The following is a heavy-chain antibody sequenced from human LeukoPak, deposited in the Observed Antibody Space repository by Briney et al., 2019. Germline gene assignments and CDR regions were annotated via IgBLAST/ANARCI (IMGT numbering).Heavy chain of an antibody. Sequence: SETLSLTCAVYGGSFSGYYWSWIRQPPGKGLEWIGYIYHSGSTYYNPSLKSRVTISVDRSKNQFSLKLSSVTAADTAVYYCARDYWGAFDIWGQGTMVTVSS. D-gene: IGHD7-27*01. V-gene: IGHV4-34*01. CDR3: ARDYWGAFDI. CDR1: GGSFSGYY. J-gene: IGHJ3*02. CDR2: IYHSGST.